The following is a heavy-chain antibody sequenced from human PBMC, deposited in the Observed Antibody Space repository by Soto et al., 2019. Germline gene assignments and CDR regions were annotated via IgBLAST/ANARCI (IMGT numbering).Heavy chain of an antibody. D-gene: IGHD3-10*01. J-gene: IGHJ6*02. Sequence: HVQLQESGPGLVKPSETLSLTCTVSGGSISSYYWNWIRQPPGKGLEWIGYIYYSGNTNYNPSLKSRVTISVNRSKNQFSLKLTSVTAADTAVYFCARDGRLMLRGFSFYTGMDVWGQGTTVTVSS. CDR1: GGSISSYY. CDR3: ARDGRLMLRGFSFYTGMDV. CDR2: IYYSGNT. V-gene: IGHV4-59*01.